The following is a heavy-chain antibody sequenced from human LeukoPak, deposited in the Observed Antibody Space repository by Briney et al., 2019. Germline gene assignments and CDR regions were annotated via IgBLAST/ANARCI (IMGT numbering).Heavy chain of an antibody. J-gene: IGHJ4*02. CDR1: GGPISSSSYY. V-gene: IGHV4-39*01. CDR2: IYYRGGT. D-gene: IGHD3-22*01. Sequence: SETLSLTCTVPGGPISSSSYYRGWIRQPPGKGLEWIGSIYYRGGTYYNPSHKSRLNISVDTSMNPLSLKLSSVTASDTAVYYCARRGYSSGYYSRHPSFDYWGQGTLVTVSS. CDR3: ARRGYSSGYYSRHPSFDY.